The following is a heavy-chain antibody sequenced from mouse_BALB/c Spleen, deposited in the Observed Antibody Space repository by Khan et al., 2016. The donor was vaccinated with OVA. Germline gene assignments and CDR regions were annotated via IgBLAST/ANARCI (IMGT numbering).Heavy chain of an antibody. V-gene: IGHV5-15*02. J-gene: IGHJ3*01. CDR3: ARGGTGVFAY. CDR2: ISSFAYNF. Sequence: EVELVESGGGLVQPGGSRKLSCAASGFTFSDYGMAWIRQGPGKGPEWITFISSFAYNFYYGDTVTGRFTISRENAKNTLYLEMNSLRSEDTAMYYCARGGTGVFAYWGQGTLVTVSA. D-gene: IGHD3-1*01. CDR1: GFTFSDYG.